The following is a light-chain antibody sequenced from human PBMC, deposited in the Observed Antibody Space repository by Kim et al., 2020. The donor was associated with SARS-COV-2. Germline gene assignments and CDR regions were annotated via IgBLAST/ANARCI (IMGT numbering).Light chain of an antibody. Sequence: GGTVTLTCGSSTDAVTSGHYPCWYQQKPGHAPRTLIYDTSNTHSWTPARFSGSLLGGKAALTLSGAQPEDEAEYYCLLSYSGAWVFGGGTQLTVL. CDR3: LLSYSGAWV. V-gene: IGLV7-46*01. CDR2: DTS. CDR1: TDAVTSGHY. J-gene: IGLJ3*02.